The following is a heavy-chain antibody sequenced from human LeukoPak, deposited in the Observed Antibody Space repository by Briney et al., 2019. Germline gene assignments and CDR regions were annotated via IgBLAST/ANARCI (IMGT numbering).Heavy chain of an antibody. V-gene: IGHV3-7*04. Sequence: PGGSLRLSCAASGFTFSRYWMTWVRQAPGQGLEWVASISQDGSEKRYSDSVKGRFTISRDNAKNSVFLQMNSLRAEDTAVYYCARGRLFNSSQAPAPFDNWGQGTLVTVSS. D-gene: IGHD2-2*01. J-gene: IGHJ4*02. CDR1: GFTFSRYW. CDR3: ARGRLFNSSQAPAPFDN. CDR2: ISQDGSEK.